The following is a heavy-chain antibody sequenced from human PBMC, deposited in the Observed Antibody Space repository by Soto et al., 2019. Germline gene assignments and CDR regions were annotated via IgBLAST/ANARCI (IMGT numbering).Heavy chain of an antibody. CDR3: ARESNHYQDFFQN. CDR1: GYPFPSFE. J-gene: IGHJ4*02. D-gene: IGHD2-2*01. Sequence: ASVKVSCKTSGYPFPSFEVHWIRQAPGQRPEWMGGISNAGSGNTKYSQKFQDRLTITGDKRATTVYMALSSLTSEDTATYYCARESNHYQDFFQNWGQGTNVTVSS. V-gene: IGHV1-3*01. CDR2: ISNAGSGNT.